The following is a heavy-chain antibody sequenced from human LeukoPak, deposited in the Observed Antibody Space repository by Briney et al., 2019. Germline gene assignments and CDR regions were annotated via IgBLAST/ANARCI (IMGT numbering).Heavy chain of an antibody. CDR2: IYHSGST. V-gene: IGHV4-38-2*01. CDR1: GYSISSGYY. D-gene: IGHD3-22*01. Sequence: EPSETLSLTCAVSGYSISSGYYWGWIRQPPGKGLEWIGSIYHSGSTYYNPSLKSRVTISVDTSKNQFSLKLSSVTAADTAVYYCVRTIRLKYYYDSTDDAFDIWGQGTMVTVSS. J-gene: IGHJ3*02. CDR3: VRTIRLKYYYDSTDDAFDI.